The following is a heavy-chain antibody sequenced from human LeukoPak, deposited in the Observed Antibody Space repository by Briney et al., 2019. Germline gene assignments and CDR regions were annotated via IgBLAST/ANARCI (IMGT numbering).Heavy chain of an antibody. D-gene: IGHD6-25*01. Sequence: PGGSLRLSCAASGFIFSNYWMSWVRQAPGKGLEWVANIKQDGSEKFYVDSVKGRFTISRDNAKNSLYLQMNSLRAEDTALYYCASIREHGSGFYMTYALDVWGKGTTVTVSS. CDR2: IKQDGSEK. CDR1: GFIFSNYW. CDR3: ASIREHGSGFYMTYALDV. J-gene: IGHJ6*04. V-gene: IGHV3-7*03.